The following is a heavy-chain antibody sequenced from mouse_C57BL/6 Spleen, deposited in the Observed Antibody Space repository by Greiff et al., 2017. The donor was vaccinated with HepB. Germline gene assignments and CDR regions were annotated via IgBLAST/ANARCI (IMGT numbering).Heavy chain of an antibody. CDR1: GYTFTDYY. J-gene: IGHJ3*01. D-gene: IGHD2-4*01. CDR3: ARSEYDYDGVWFAY. CDR2: INPNNGGT. V-gene: IGHV1-26*01. Sequence: EVQLQQSGPELVKPGASVKISCKASGYTFTDYYMNWVKQSHGKSLEWIGDINPNNGGTSYNQKFKGKATLTVDKSSSTAYMELRSLTSEDSAVYYCARSEYDYDGVWFAYWGQGTLVTVSA.